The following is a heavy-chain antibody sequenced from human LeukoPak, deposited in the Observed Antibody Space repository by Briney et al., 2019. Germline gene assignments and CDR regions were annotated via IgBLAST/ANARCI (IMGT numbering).Heavy chain of an antibody. D-gene: IGHD2-15*01. CDR1: GFTVSSSY. CDR3: AEDQKLQPFHY. Sequence: GGSLRLSCAASGFTVSSSYMTWVRQAPGKGLQWVSVLYSGGSTSYADSVKGRFTISRDNSKNTLYLQMNTLRAEDTAVYYCAEDQKLQPFHYWGQGTLVTVSS. CDR2: LYSGGST. J-gene: IGHJ4*02. V-gene: IGHV3-53*01.